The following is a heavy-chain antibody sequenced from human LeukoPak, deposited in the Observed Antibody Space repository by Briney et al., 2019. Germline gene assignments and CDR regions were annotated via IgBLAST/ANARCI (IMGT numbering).Heavy chain of an antibody. J-gene: IGHJ4*02. CDR1: GFTFSSNW. V-gene: IGHV3-7*01. Sequence: PGGSLRLSCVASGFTFSSNWMLWVRQAPGKGPEWVANIKQDGSQRYYVDSVRGRFTISRDNAKNSLFLQMNGLRAEDTAVYYCARRGGSSSRRSPIDYWGQGTLVTVSS. CDR3: ARRGGSSSRRSPIDY. CDR2: IKQDGSQR. D-gene: IGHD6-6*01.